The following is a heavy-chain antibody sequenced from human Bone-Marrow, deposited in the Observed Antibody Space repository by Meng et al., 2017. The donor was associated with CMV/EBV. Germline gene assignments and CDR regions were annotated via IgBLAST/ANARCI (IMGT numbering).Heavy chain of an antibody. CDR1: GFTFGDYA. CDR2: IRSKAYGGTT. J-gene: IGHJ4*02. Sequence: GGSLRLSCTASGFTFGDYAMSWVRQAPGKGLEWVGFIRSKAYGGTTEYAASVKGRFTISRDDSKSIAYLQMNSLKTEDTAVYYCTRSTIFGVVILRCFDYWGQGTLVTVSS. D-gene: IGHD3-3*01. V-gene: IGHV3-49*04. CDR3: TRSTIFGVVILRCFDY.